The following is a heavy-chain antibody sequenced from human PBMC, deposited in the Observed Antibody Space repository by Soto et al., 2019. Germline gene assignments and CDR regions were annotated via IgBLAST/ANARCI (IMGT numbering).Heavy chain of an antibody. CDR1: GYTFTSFD. Sequence: ASVKVSCKASGYTFTSFDIHWVRQATGQGLEWMGWMNPTSDTTNYAQKFQDRVTMTRNTSISTAYMEVSRMRSDDTAIYYCARPYYSGWFLFTSWGQGTLVTLSS. D-gene: IGHD6-19*01. J-gene: IGHJ5*02. CDR3: ARPYYSGWFLFTS. CDR2: MNPTSDTT. V-gene: IGHV1-8*01.